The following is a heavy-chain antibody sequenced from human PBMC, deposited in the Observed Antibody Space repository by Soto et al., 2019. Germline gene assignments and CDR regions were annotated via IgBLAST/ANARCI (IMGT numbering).Heavy chain of an antibody. Sequence: EVQLVESGGGLVKPGGSLRLSCAASGFTFSSYSMNWVRQAPGKGREWVSSISSSSSYIYYADSVKGRFTISRDNAKNSLYLQMNSLRAEDTAVYYCASADGMITFGGVIVPDAFDIWGQGTMVTVSS. CDR3: ASADGMITFGGVIVPDAFDI. D-gene: IGHD3-16*02. J-gene: IGHJ3*02. CDR1: GFTFSSYS. V-gene: IGHV3-21*01. CDR2: ISSSSSYI.